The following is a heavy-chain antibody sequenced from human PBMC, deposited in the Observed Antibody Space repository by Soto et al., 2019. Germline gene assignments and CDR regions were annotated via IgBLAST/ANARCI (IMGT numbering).Heavy chain of an antibody. CDR2: IKSKTDGGTT. V-gene: IGHV3-15*01. Sequence: GGSLRLSCAASGFTFSNAWMSWVRQAPGKGLEWVGRIKSKTDGGTTDYAAPVKGRFTISRDDSKNTLYLQMNSLKTEDTAVYYCTTRVRTLSYAFDIWGQGTMVTVSS. CDR3: TTRVRTLSYAFDI. J-gene: IGHJ3*02. CDR1: GFTFSNAW.